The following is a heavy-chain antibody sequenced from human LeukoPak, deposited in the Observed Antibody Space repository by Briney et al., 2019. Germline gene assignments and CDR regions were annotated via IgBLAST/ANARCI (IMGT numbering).Heavy chain of an antibody. D-gene: IGHD3-10*01. V-gene: IGHV1-24*01. CDR2: FDPEDGEI. CDR1: GDTVTELS. CDR3: TTDSEYYESGSFDY. J-gene: IGHJ4*02. Sequence: ASVKVSCKASGDTVTELSIHWVRQAPGKGLEWMGGFDPEDGEIIYAQKFQGRVTMTEDTSTDTASMELTSLRSDDTAIYYCTTDSEYYESGSFDYWGQGTLVTVSS.